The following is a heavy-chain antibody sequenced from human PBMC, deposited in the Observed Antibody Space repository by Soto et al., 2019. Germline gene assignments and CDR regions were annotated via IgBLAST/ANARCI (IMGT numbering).Heavy chain of an antibody. CDR2: VYYSGTT. CDR3: AKGHVRFLESFAY. CDR1: GGSVSNKTYY. Sequence: PSETLSLTCSVSGGSVSNKTYYWSWIRQPPGKRLDWIGYVYYSGTTNYNPSLKSRVTISVHTSKNQFSLRLSSVTAADTAVYYCAKGHVRFLESFAYWGPGTLVTVSS. V-gene: IGHV4-61*01. D-gene: IGHD3-3*01. J-gene: IGHJ4*02.